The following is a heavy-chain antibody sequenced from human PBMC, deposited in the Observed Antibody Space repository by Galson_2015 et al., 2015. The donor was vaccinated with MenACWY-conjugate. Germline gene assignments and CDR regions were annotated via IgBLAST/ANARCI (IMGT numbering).Heavy chain of an antibody. Sequence: SLRLSCAASRFSFSRYWMSWVRQAPGKGLEWVAKIKEDGSEKYYVDSVKGRFSISRDNAKNSLYVQMNSLRVEDTAVYYCARVGDYSLKDWGQGTLVTVSS. CDR3: ARVGDYSLKD. V-gene: IGHV3-7*03. J-gene: IGHJ4*02. D-gene: IGHD4-17*01. CDR2: IKEDGSEK. CDR1: RFSFSRYW.